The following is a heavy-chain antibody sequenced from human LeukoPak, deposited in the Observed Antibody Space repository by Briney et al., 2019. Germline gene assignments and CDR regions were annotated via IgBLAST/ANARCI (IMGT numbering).Heavy chain of an antibody. D-gene: IGHD6-13*01. CDR2: IIPIFGTA. CDR3: ARGPVAAGDNFDY. J-gene: IGHJ4*02. CDR1: GGTFSSYA. Sequence: ASVKVSCKASGGTFSSYAISWVRQAPGQGLEWMGGIIPIFGTANYAQKFQGRVTITADKSTSTAYMELSSLRSEDTAVYYCARGPVAAGDNFDYWGQGTLVTVSS. V-gene: IGHV1-69*06.